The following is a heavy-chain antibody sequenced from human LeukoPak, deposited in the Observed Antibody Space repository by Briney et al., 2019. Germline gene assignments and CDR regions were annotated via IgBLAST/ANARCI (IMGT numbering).Heavy chain of an antibody. D-gene: IGHD3-16*02. V-gene: IGHV4-34*01. J-gene: IGHJ1*01. CDR1: GGSFSGYY. CDR3: ARAYDYVWGSYRPEYFQH. CDR2: INHSVST. Sequence: SETLSLTSAVYGGSFSGYYWSWIRQPPGKGLEWMGEINHSVSTNYNPLLKSRVTISVDTSKNQLSLELSSVTAADTAVYYCARAYDYVWGSYRPEYFQHWGQGTLVTVSS.